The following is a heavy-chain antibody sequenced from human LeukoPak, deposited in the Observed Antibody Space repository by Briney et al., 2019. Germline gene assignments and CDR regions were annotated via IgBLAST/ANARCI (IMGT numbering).Heavy chain of an antibody. Sequence: ASVKVSCKVSGYTLTELSMHWVRQAPGKGLERMGGFDPEGGETIYAQKFQGRVTMTEDTSTDTAYMELSSLRSEDTAVYYCAAYYYDSSGQPNDAFDIWGQGTMVTVSS. CDR3: AAYYYDSSGQPNDAFDI. D-gene: IGHD3-22*01. CDR1: GYTLTELS. V-gene: IGHV1-24*01. CDR2: FDPEGGET. J-gene: IGHJ3*02.